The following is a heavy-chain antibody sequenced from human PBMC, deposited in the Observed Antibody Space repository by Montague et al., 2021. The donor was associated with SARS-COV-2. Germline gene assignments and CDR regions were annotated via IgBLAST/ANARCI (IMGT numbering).Heavy chain of an antibody. CDR3: ARGGGYDILTGYLDDAFDI. CDR2: ISSIGGST. CDR1: GFTFSSYA. V-gene: IGHV3-64*01. D-gene: IGHD3-9*01. Sequence: SLRLSCAASGFTFSSYAMHWVRQAPGKGLEYVSAISSIGGSTYYANSVKGRFTISRDNSKNTLYLQMGSLRAEDMAVYYCARGGGYDILTGYLDDAFDIWGQGTMVTVSS. J-gene: IGHJ3*02.